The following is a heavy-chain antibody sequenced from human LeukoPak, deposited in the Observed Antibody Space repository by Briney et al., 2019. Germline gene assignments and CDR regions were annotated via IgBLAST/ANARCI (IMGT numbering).Heavy chain of an antibody. V-gene: IGHV1-3*02. J-gene: IGHJ3*02. Sequence: ASVKVSCKASGYTFTSYAMHWVRQAPGQRLEWMGWSNAGNGNTKYSQEFQGRVTITRDTSASTAYMELSSLRSEDTAVYYCARGGYRSPRDAFDIWGQGTMVTVSS. CDR1: GYTFTSYA. CDR3: ARGGYRSPRDAFDI. CDR2: SNAGNGNT. D-gene: IGHD6-25*01.